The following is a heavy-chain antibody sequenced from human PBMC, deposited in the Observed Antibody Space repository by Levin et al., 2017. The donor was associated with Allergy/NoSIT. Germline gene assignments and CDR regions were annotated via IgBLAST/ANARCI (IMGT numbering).Heavy chain of an antibody. D-gene: IGHD6-19*01. J-gene: IGHJ3*02. CDR3: ARDNIAVAGTDDAFDI. Sequence: SVKVSCKASGGTFSSYAISWVRQAPGQGLEWMGGIIPIFGTANYAQKFQGRVTITADESTSTAYMELSSLRSEDTAVYYCARDNIAVAGTDDAFDIWGQGTMVTVSS. CDR1: GGTFSSYA. CDR2: IIPIFGTA. V-gene: IGHV1-69*13.